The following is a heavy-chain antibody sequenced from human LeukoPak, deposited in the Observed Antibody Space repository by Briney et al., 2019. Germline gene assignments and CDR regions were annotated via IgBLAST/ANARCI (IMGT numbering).Heavy chain of an antibody. CDR2: IYYSGST. J-gene: IGHJ3*02. V-gene: IGHV4-59*08. Sequence: SETLSLTCTVSGGSMSSYYWTWIRQPPGRGLEWIGYIYYSGSTNYNPSLKSRVTISVDTSKNQFSLKLSSVTAADTAVYYCARTSIVVVPAASDIWGQGTMVTVSS. CDR3: ARTSIVVVPAASDI. CDR1: GGSMSSYY. D-gene: IGHD2-2*01.